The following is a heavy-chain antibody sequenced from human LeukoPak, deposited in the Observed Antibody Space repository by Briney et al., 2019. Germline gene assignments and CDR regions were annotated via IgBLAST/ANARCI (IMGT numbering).Heavy chain of an antibody. CDR2: MSPTSGNT. CDR1: GYSFTTFH. Sequence: ASVKVSCKASGYSFTTFHINWVRQATGQGLEWMGWMSPTSGNTGYAEKLQGRVSMTRNTSIDTAYMELSSPKSEDTAVYYCARSLAGRTYYYYMDAWGSGTTVTVSS. D-gene: IGHD6-6*01. CDR3: ARSLAGRTYYYYMDA. J-gene: IGHJ6*03. V-gene: IGHV1-8*01.